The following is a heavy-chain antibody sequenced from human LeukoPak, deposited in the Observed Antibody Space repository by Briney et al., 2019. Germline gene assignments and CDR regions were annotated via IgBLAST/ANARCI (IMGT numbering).Heavy chain of an antibody. CDR2: ITNGGSTI. Sequence: GGSLRLSCAASGFTFSNYWMTWVRQAPGKGLEWVSYITNGGSTIHHADSVKGRFTISRDNAKKTLYLQMNSLRAEDTAVYYCARLIGLTGGGVDVWGQGTTVTVSS. CDR1: GFTFSNYW. CDR3: ARLIGLTGGGVDV. D-gene: IGHD3-9*01. V-gene: IGHV3-11*01. J-gene: IGHJ6*02.